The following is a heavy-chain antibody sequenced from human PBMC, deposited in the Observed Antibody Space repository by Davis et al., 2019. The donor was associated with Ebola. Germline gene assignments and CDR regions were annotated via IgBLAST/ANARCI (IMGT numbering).Heavy chain of an antibody. Sequence: ASVKVSCKASGYTFTSYGISWVRQAPGQGLEWMGWISAYNGNTNYEQKLQGRVTMTTDTSTSTAYMELRSLRSDDTAVYSCAREWLFSSNFDYWGQGTLVTVSS. D-gene: IGHD3-22*01. CDR2: ISAYNGNT. V-gene: IGHV1-18*01. CDR3: AREWLFSSNFDY. CDR1: GYTFTSYG. J-gene: IGHJ4*02.